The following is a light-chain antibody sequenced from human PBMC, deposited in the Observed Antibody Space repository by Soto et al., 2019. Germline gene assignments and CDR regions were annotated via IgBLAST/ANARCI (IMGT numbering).Light chain of an antibody. J-gene: IGKJ4*01. CDR1: QYVSSW. CDR3: QQANSFPLT. CDR2: DAS. Sequence: DIPMTQSPSSESASVGDRVTITRRASQYVSSWLAWYQQKPGKAPKRLIFDASNLDSGAPSRFSGSGSGTDFTLTISSLQPEDVATYYCQQANSFPLTFGGGTKVEIK. V-gene: IGKV1-12*01.